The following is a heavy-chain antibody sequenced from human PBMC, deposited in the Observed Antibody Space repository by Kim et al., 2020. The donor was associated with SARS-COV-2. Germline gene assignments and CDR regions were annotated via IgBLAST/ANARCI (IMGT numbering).Heavy chain of an antibody. J-gene: IGHJ6*02. CDR2: IIPIFGTA. CDR1: GGTFSSYA. CDR3: ARPRIAAWRYYYYYGMDV. Sequence: SVKVSCKASGGTFSSYAISWVRQAPGQGLEWMGGIIPIFGTANYAQKFQGRVTITADESTSTAYMELSSLRSEDTAVYYCARPRIAAWRYYYYYGMDVWGQGTTVTVSS. V-gene: IGHV1-69*13. D-gene: IGHD6-13*01.